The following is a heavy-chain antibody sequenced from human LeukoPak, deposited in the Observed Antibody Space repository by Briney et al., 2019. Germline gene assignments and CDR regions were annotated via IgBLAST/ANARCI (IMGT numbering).Heavy chain of an antibody. J-gene: IGHJ3*02. Sequence: GASVKVSCKASGYTLTGYYMHWVRQAPGQGLEWMGWINPNSGGTNYAQKFQGRVTMTRDTSISTAYMELSRLRSDDTAVYYCARDRSSVLRFLEWLLEHDAFDIWGQGTMVTVSS. CDR2: INPNSGGT. V-gene: IGHV1-2*02. D-gene: IGHD3-3*01. CDR1: GYTLTGYY. CDR3: ARDRSSVLRFLEWLLEHDAFDI.